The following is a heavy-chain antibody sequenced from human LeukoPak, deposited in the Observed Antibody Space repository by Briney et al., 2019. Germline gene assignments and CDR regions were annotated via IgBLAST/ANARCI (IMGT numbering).Heavy chain of an antibody. J-gene: IGHJ4*02. CDR2: IKSKTDGGTT. Sequence: PGGSLRLSXAASGFTFCNAWMSWVRQAPGKGLEWLGRIKSKTDGGTTDYAAPVKGRFTISRDDSKNTLYLQMNSLKTEDTAVYYCTTAASYDYVWGSYHGTYYFDYWGQGTLVTVSS. CDR3: TTAASYDYVWGSYHGTYYFDY. D-gene: IGHD3-16*02. CDR1: GFTFCNAW. V-gene: IGHV3-15*01.